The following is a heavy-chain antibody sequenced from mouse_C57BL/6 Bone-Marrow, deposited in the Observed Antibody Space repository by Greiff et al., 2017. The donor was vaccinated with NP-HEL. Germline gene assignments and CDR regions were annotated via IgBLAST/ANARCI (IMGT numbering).Heavy chain of an antibody. J-gene: IGHJ3*01. CDR3: AREGDGMTY. D-gene: IGHD1-1*01. V-gene: IGHV5-4*01. CDR1: GFTFSSYA. CDR2: ISDGGSYT. Sequence: EVQGVESGGGLVKPGGSLKLSCAASGFTFSSYAMSWVRQTPEKRLEWVATISDGGSYTYYPDNVKGRFTISRDNAKNNLYLQMSHLKSEDTAMYYCAREGDGMTYWGQGTLVTVSA.